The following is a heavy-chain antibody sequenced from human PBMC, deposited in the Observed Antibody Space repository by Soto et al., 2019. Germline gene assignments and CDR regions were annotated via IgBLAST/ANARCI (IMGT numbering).Heavy chain of an antibody. V-gene: IGHV4-59*08. Sequence: PSETLSLTCTVSGGSVSSYYWGWIRQPPGKGLEWIGYIYYSGSTKYNPSLKSRVTMSVDTSSNQFSLKVSSVTAADTAVYYCARHSNRNYGLYYFDFWGLGALVTVSS. D-gene: IGHD4-4*01. J-gene: IGHJ4*02. CDR2: IYYSGST. CDR1: GGSVSSYY. CDR3: ARHSNRNYGLYYFDF.